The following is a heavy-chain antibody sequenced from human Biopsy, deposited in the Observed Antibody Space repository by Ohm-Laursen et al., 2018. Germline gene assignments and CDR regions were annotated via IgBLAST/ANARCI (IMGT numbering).Heavy chain of an antibody. J-gene: IGHJ4*02. CDR2: VHKSGNT. CDR1: GVSMNTGTYY. Sequence: SDTLSLTCTVSGVSMNTGTYYWTWIRQNPATGLEWIGYVHKSGNTLYNPSLKSRLSISVDTSRNQFSLKLTSVTAADTALYYCTRAGGGKIYGLWGQGTLVTVSS. D-gene: IGHD3-16*01. CDR3: TRAGGGKIYGL. V-gene: IGHV4-31*03.